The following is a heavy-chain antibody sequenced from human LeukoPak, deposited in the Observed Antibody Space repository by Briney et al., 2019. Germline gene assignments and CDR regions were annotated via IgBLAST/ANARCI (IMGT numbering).Heavy chain of an antibody. J-gene: IGHJ6*02. CDR1: GDSVSSNRAA. CDR2: TYYRFKWDH. Sequence: SQTLSLTCAISGDSVSSNRAAWNWIRQSPTRGLEWLGRTYYRFKWDHDYGVFVRGRITIYADTSKNEFHLHLNSVTPEDTAVYYCARGAYRSGSDYYYGMDVWGQGTTVTVSS. V-gene: IGHV6-1*01. CDR3: ARGAYRSGSDYYYGMDV. D-gene: IGHD3-10*01.